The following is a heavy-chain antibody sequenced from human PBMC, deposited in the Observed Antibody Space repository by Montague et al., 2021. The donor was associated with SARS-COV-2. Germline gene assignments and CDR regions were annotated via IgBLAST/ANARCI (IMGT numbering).Heavy chain of an antibody. V-gene: IGHV6-1*01. D-gene: IGHD2-15*01. Sequence: CAISGDSVSGHRPAWNWITPSPGPGVQWVGRTLYRSKWSNDYAVSVEGRITINPDTSKNQFSLQLKSVTPEDTAVYYCSRVYCGGGSCYVFDCWGQGTLVTVSS. CDR3: SRVYCGGGSCYVFDC. CDR2: TLYRSKWSN. J-gene: IGHJ4*02. CDR1: GDSVSGHRPA.